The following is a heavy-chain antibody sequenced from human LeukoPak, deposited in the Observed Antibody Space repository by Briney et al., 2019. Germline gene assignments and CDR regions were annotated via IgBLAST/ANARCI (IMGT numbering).Heavy chain of an antibody. V-gene: IGHV3-53*01. J-gene: IGHJ4*02. D-gene: IGHD3-22*01. CDR2: IYSGGSP. CDR1: GFTFSTNY. CDR3: ARDLNYYDSSGYGH. Sequence: GGSLRLSWAAYGFTFSTNYMSWVRQAPGKGLEWVSVIYSGGSPYYADSVKGRFTISRDNSKNTLYLQMNSLRAEGTAVYYCARDLNYYDSSGYGHWGQGTLVTVSS.